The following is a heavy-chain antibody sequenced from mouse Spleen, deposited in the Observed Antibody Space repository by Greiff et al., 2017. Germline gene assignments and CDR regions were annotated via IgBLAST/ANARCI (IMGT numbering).Heavy chain of an antibody. V-gene: IGHV1-19*01. CDR1: GYTFTDYY. J-gene: IGHJ2*01. Sequence: VQLQQSGPVLVKPGASVKMSCKASGYTFTDYYMNWVKQSHGKSLEWIGVINPYNGGTSYNQKFKGKATLTVDKSSSTAYMELNSLTSEDSAVYYCARDYGDYFDYWGQGTTLTVSS. D-gene: IGHD1-1*02. CDR2: INPYNGGT. CDR3: ARDYGDYFDY.